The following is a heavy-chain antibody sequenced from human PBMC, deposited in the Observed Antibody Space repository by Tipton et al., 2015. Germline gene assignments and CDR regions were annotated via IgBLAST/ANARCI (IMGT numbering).Heavy chain of an antibody. D-gene: IGHD6-13*01. V-gene: IGHV4-39*01. CDR1: GASLSNYY. CDR2: LSYSGKT. CDR3: ARSLFPETAGLENWFDP. Sequence: TLSLTCTVSGASLSNYYWVWIRQPPGKGLEWIGSLSYSGKTDYNPPLRSRVTISVDTSKNQFSLRLSSVTAADTAVYYCARSLFPETAGLENWFDPWGQGTLVTVSS. J-gene: IGHJ5*02.